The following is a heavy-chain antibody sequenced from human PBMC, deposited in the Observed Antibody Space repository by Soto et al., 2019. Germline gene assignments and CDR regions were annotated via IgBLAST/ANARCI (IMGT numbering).Heavy chain of an antibody. D-gene: IGHD3-3*01. V-gene: IGHV4-34*01. Sequence: SQTLSLTCAVYGGALNGYYCSFVRQPPFKGLEWIGEINHTGGTHYNPSLKSRVTMSVDTSKNQFSLRLSSVTAADTAIYYCATRITVFGLLIPPFDPWGQGTQVTVSS. J-gene: IGHJ5*02. CDR1: GGALNGYY. CDR3: ATRITVFGLLIPPFDP. CDR2: INHTGGT.